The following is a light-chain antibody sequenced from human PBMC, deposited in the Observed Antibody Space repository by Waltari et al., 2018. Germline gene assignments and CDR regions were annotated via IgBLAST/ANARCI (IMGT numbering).Light chain of an antibody. J-gene: IGKJ5*01. Sequence: DIQMTQSPSTLSAFVGDRVSITCRASQRINNWLAWYQLKPGKAPKLLIYKASTLEIGVPSRFSGTGSGTEFTLTITNLQPDDFATYYCQQYETFTFGQGTRLEIK. CDR1: QRINNW. CDR2: KAS. CDR3: QQYETFT. V-gene: IGKV1-5*03.